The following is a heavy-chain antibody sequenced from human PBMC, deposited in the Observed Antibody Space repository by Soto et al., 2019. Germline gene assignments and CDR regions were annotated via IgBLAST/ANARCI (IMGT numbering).Heavy chain of an antibody. CDR1: GGSISSGYYY. V-gene: IGHV4-30-4*01. CDR3: ATSSLYGIDL. Sequence: PSETLSLTCSVSGGSISSGYYYWWWIRQPPGKGVEWIGNIYYSGNTYYNPSLESRLIISIDTSKNQSSLKVGSVTAADTAVYYCATSSLYGIDLWGQGTTVTVSS. J-gene: IGHJ6*02. CDR2: IYYSGNT.